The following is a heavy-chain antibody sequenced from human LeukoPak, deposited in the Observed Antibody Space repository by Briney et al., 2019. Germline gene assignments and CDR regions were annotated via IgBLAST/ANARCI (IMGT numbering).Heavy chain of an antibody. D-gene: IGHD5-12*01. CDR1: GITFSSYW. V-gene: IGHV3-7*01. CDR3: ASTPRNRVATNLYY. J-gene: IGHJ4*02. Sequence: PGGSLRLSCAASGITFSSYWMSWVRLAPGKGLEWVAIIKQDGSEKYYVDSVRGRFTISRDNAKNSLYLQMNSLRAEDTAVYYCASTPRNRVATNLYYWGQGTLVTVSS. CDR2: IKQDGSEK.